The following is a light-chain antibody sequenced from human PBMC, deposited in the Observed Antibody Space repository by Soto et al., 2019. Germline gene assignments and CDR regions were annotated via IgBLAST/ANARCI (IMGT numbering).Light chain of an antibody. V-gene: IGKV4-1*01. Sequence: DIVMTQSPDSLAVSLGERATINCTSSQSVLYSSNNKNYLAWYQQKPRQPPKLLIYWASTRESGVPDRFSCSGSGTEFTLTISSLQAEDVAVYYGQQYYSAPWTFGQGTKVEIK. CDR2: WAS. CDR1: QSVLYSSNNKNY. CDR3: QQYYSAPWT. J-gene: IGKJ1*01.